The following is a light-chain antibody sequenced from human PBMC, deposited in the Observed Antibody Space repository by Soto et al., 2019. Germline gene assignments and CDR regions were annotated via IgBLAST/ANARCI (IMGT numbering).Light chain of an antibody. J-gene: IGKJ1*01. CDR1: QSVLYNSDNKNY. CDR3: QQYYSTPRT. Sequence: IVMTQSPDSLAVSLGERATINCKSSQSVLYNSDNKNYLAWYQQKPGQPPKLLIYWASTRESGVPDRFSGSGSGTDFTLNISSLQAEDVAVYYCQQYYSTPRTFGQGTKVELK. CDR2: WAS. V-gene: IGKV4-1*01.